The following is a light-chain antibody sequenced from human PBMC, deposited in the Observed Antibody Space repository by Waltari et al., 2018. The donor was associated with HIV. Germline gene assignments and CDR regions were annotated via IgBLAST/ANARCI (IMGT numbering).Light chain of an antibody. CDR2: LGS. V-gene: IGKV2-28*01. J-gene: IGKJ4*01. CDR1: QSLLHRNGFNY. CDR3: MQALQGVS. Sequence: DIVMTQSPLSLPVTPGEPASISCRSSQSLLHRNGFNYVDWYLQKPGQSPQLLIYLGSNRASGVPDRCSGSGSGTDFTLKIRRVEAEDVGVYYCMQALQGVSFGGGTKVEIK.